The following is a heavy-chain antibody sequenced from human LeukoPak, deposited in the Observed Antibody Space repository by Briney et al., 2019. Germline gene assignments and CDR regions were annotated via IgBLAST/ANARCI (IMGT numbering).Heavy chain of an antibody. CDR3: ARDLATRQRTGLYDS. V-gene: IGHV3-66*01. Sequence: GGSLRLSCAASGISVSSNYMSWVRQAPGKGLQWVAVIYDDGSTYYDASVKGRITISGDNSRNTLYLQMNSLRAEDTAVYYCARDLATRQRTGLYDSWGQGALGTVSP. J-gene: IGHJ4*02. CDR2: IYDDGST. CDR1: GISVSSNY. D-gene: IGHD3-16*02.